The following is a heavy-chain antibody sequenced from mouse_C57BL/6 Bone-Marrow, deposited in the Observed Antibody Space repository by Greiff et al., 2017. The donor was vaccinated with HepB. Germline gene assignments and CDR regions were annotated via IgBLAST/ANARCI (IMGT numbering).Heavy chain of an antibody. CDR2: IDPENGDT. D-gene: IGHD1-1*01. J-gene: IGHJ1*03. V-gene: IGHV14-4*01. Sequence: EVQLQQSGAELVRPGASVKLSCTASGFNIKDDYMHWVKQRPEQGLEWIGWIDPENGDTEYASKFQGKATITADTSSNTAYLQLSSLTSEDTAVYYCTTGKGYYGSSYVWYFDVWGTGTTVTVSS. CDR3: TTGKGYYGSSYVWYFDV. CDR1: GFNIKDDY.